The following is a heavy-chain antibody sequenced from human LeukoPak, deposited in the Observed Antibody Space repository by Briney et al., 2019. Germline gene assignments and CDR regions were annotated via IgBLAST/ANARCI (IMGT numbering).Heavy chain of an antibody. CDR3: ARHHIAVAGTYYYYYMDV. Sequence: GESLKISCKGSGYSFTSYWIGWVRQMPGKGLEWMGIIYPGDSDTRYSPSFQGQVTISADKSISTAYLQWSSLKASDTAMYYCARHHIAVAGTYYYYYMDVWGKGTTVTISS. CDR1: GYSFTSYW. V-gene: IGHV5-51*01. D-gene: IGHD6-19*01. CDR2: IYPGDSDT. J-gene: IGHJ6*03.